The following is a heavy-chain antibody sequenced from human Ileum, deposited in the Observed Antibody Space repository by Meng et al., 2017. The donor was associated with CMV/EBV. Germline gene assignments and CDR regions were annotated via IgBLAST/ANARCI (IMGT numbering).Heavy chain of an antibody. CDR3: TREKTGFGGPRFDY. D-gene: IGHD3-16*01. CDR1: GYNFIGYY. J-gene: IGHJ4*02. Sequence: KVSGYNFIGYYIHWVRQAPGQGLQWMGRIDPISGGTNYPQEFQGRVTMTGDTSVSTAYMDLHSLRSDDTAVYFCTREKTGFGGPRFDYWGQGTLVTVSS. CDR2: IDPISGGT. V-gene: IGHV1-2*06.